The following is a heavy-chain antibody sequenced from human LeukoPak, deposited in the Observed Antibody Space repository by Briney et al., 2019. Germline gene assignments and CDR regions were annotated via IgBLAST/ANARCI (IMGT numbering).Heavy chain of an antibody. CDR1: GFTFSYHW. CDR3: ARGGGHMGNWFDP. D-gene: IGHD5-18*01. CDR2: IYSGGST. Sequence: PGGSLRLSCAASGFTFSYHWMTWVRQAPGKGLEWVSVIYSGGSTYYADSVKGRFTISRHNSKNTLYLQMNSLRAEDTAVYYCARGGGHMGNWFDPWGQGTLVTVSS. V-gene: IGHV3-53*04. J-gene: IGHJ5*02.